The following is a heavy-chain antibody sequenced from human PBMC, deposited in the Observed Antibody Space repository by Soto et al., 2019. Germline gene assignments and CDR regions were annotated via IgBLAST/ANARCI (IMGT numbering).Heavy chain of an antibody. Sequence: SETLSLTCAVSGYSISSGYYWGWIRQPPGKGLEWIGSIYHSGSTYYNPSLKSRVAISVDTSKNQFSLKLSSVTAADTAVYYCARVLAGPNWFDTWGQGTLVTVSS. V-gene: IGHV4-38-2*01. CDR1: GYSISSGYY. CDR3: ARVLAGPNWFDT. CDR2: IYHSGST. J-gene: IGHJ5*02.